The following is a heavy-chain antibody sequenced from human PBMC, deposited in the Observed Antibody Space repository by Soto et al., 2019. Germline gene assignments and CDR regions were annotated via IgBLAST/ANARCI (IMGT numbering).Heavy chain of an antibody. J-gene: IGHJ6*02. CDR2: IYPGDSDT. CDR1: EYTFVNYW. Sequence: GEFLQNRCKGSEYTFVNYWSGCVRQMPGKGLEWMGIIYPGDSDTKYNPSFQGQVTISADKSITTTYLRWTSLKASDTAIYYCAASIFYYGMDVWGQGTTVTVYS. V-gene: IGHV5-51*01. CDR3: AASIFYYGMDV.